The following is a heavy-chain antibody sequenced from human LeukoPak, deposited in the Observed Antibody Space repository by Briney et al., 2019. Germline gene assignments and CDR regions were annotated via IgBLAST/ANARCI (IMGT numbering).Heavy chain of an antibody. D-gene: IGHD3-22*01. Sequence: GSLRLSCAASGFTFSSYAMSWVRQAPGKGLEWVSAISGSGGSTYYADSVKGRFTISRDNSKNTLYLQMDSLRAEDTAVYYCAKDYYDSSGYSYSDAFDIWGQGTMVTVSS. CDR3: AKDYYDSSGYSYSDAFDI. CDR1: GFTFSSYA. J-gene: IGHJ3*02. CDR2: ISGSGGST. V-gene: IGHV3-23*01.